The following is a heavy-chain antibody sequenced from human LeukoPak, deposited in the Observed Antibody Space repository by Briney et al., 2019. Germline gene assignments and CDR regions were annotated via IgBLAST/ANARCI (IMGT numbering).Heavy chain of an antibody. CDR1: GFAFSSYE. D-gene: IGHD4-17*01. V-gene: IGHV3-9*01. J-gene: IGHJ4*02. CDR2: ISWNSGSI. CDR3: AKDISDYGDYVFDY. Sequence: GGSLRLSCAASGFAFSSYEMNWVRQAPGKGLEWVSGISWNSGSIGYADSVKGRFTISRDNAKNSLYLQMNSLRAEDTALYYCAKDISDYGDYVFDYWGQGTLVTVSS.